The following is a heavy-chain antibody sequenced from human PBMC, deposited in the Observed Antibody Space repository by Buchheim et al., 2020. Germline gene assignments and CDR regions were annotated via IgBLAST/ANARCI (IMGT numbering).Heavy chain of an antibody. Sequence: EVQLVESGGGLVKPGGSLRLSCAASGFTFSNAWMSWVRQAPGKGLEWVGRIKSKSDGGTTDYAAPVQCRFTISRSDSKNTLYLQMNSLKTEDTAVYYCTTDSGIMPNWFDPWGQGTL. CDR3: TTDSGIMPNWFDP. D-gene: IGHD2-2*01. CDR2: IKSKSDGGTT. V-gene: IGHV3-15*01. CDR1: GFTFSNAW. J-gene: IGHJ5*02.